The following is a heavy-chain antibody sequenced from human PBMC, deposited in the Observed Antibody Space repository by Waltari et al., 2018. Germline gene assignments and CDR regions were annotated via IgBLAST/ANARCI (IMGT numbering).Heavy chain of an antibody. CDR2: INPNSGGT. D-gene: IGHD6-6*01. CDR3: AREEAARPPYYYGMDV. V-gene: IGHV1-2*02. J-gene: IGHJ6*02. CDR1: GYTFTGYY. Sequence: QVQLVQSGAEVKKPGASVKVSCKASGYTFTGYYMHWVRQAPGQGLEWMGWINPNSGGTNYAQKSQGRVTMTRDTSISTAYMELSSLRSEDTAVYYCAREEAARPPYYYGMDVWGQGTTVTVSS.